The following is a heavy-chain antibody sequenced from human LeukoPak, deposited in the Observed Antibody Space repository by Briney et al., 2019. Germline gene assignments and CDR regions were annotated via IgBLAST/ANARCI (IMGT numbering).Heavy chain of an antibody. CDR1: GFTFSSYS. V-gene: IGHV3-21*01. CDR3: ARERWLQPKANFDY. J-gene: IGHJ4*02. Sequence: GGSLRRSCAASGFTFSSYSMNWVRQAPGKGLEWVSSISSSSSYIYYADSVKGRFTISRDNAKNSLYLQMNSLRAEDTAVYYCARERWLQPKANFDYWGQGTLVTVSS. CDR2: ISSSSSYI. D-gene: IGHD5-24*01.